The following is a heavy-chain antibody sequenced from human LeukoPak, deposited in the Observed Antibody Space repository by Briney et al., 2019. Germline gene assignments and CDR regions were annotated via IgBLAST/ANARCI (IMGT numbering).Heavy chain of an antibody. CDR2: ISYDGSNK. Sequence: GGSLRLSCAASGFTFSSYAMHWVRQAPGKGLEWVAVISYDGSNKYYADSVKGRFTISRDNSKNTLYLQMNSLRAEDTAVYYCAREAYCGGDCYKEYFQHWGQGTLVTVSS. J-gene: IGHJ1*01. CDR3: AREAYCGGDCYKEYFQH. D-gene: IGHD2-21*02. V-gene: IGHV3-30-3*01. CDR1: GFTFSSYA.